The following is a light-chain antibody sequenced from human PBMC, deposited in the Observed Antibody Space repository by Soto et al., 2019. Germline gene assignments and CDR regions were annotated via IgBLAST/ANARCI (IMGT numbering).Light chain of an antibody. CDR3: QKCNSAPFT. Sequence: DTQMTQSPSSLSASVGDRVTITCRASQGIYNYLAWYQQKPGKVPKILIYAASSLVSGVPSRFSGCGSGTDFTLTISSLQPEDVATYYCQKCNSAPFTFSPGTKVYI. CDR1: QGIYNY. J-gene: IGKJ3*01. V-gene: IGKV1-27*01. CDR2: AAS.